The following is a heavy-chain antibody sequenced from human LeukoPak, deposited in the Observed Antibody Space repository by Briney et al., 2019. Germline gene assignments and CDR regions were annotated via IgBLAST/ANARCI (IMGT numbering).Heavy chain of an antibody. Sequence: PSETLSLTCTVSGGSISSYYWSWIRQPPGKGLEWIGYIYYSGSTNYNPSLKSRVTISVDTSKNQFSLKLSSVTAADTAVYYCARALGAARPPAGGNWFDPWGQGTLVTVSS. CDR1: GGSISSYY. CDR3: ARALGAARPPAGGNWFDP. V-gene: IGHV4-59*01. J-gene: IGHJ5*02. CDR2: IYYSGST. D-gene: IGHD6-6*01.